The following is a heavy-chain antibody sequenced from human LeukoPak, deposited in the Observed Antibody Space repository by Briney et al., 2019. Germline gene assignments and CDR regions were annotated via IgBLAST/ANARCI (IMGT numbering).Heavy chain of an antibody. CDR2: IKHDGSEK. CDR3: ARPIVATNLDY. Sequence: GGSRRLSCAASGVTFSSSWMSWVRQAPGKGLEWVANIKHDGSEKYYVDSVKGRFTISRDNAKNSLYLQMNSLRAEDTAVYYCARPIVATNLDYWGQGTLVTVSS. CDR1: GVTFSSSW. J-gene: IGHJ4*02. V-gene: IGHV3-7*02. D-gene: IGHD5-12*01.